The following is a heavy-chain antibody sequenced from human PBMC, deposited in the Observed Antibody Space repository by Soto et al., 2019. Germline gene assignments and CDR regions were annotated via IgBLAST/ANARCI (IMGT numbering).Heavy chain of an antibody. V-gene: IGHV4-30-4*01. J-gene: IGHJ5*02. CDR2: IYHSGST. Sequence: SETLSLTCTVSGGSISSGDYYWSWIRQPPGKGLEWIGYIYHSGSTHYNPSLNSRLTISIDTSTNRFSLNLTSVTAADTAVYFCARLRWETENNWFDPWGQGALVTVSS. CDR3: ARLRWETENNWFDP. CDR1: GGSISSGDYY. D-gene: IGHD1-26*01.